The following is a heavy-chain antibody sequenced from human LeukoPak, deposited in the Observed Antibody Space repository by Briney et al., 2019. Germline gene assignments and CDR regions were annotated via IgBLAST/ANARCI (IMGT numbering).Heavy chain of an antibody. Sequence: SETLSLTCTVSGGPISSYYWSWIRQPPGKGLEWIGYIYYSGSTNYNPSLKSRVTISVDTSKNQFSLKLSSVTAADTAVYYCARLVDSSGYYLGDFDYWGQGTLVTVSS. CDR3: ARLVDSSGYYLGDFDY. J-gene: IGHJ4*02. CDR1: GGPISSYY. D-gene: IGHD3-22*01. CDR2: IYYSGST. V-gene: IGHV4-59*08.